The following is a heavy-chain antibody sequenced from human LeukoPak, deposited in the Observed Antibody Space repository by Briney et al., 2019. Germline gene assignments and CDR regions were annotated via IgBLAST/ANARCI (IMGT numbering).Heavy chain of an antibody. V-gene: IGHV4-59*11. Sequence: SETLSLTCNVSGVSISTHYWSWIRQSPGKGLEWIGFIYHSGTTNYNPSLKSRVTISIDTSKNEFSLKLSSVTAADTAVYYCARDSPDFYDFWSGMYNWFDPWGQGTLVTVSS. CDR3: ARDSPDFYDFWSGMYNWFDP. J-gene: IGHJ5*02. CDR1: GVSISTHY. CDR2: IYHSGTT. D-gene: IGHD3-3*01.